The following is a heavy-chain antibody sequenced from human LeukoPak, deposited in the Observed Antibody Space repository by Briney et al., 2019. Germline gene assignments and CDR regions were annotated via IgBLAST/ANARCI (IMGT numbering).Heavy chain of an antibody. V-gene: IGHV1-69*04. CDR3: AREGYYDSSGYYPPAYYFDY. J-gene: IGHJ4*02. D-gene: IGHD3-22*01. CDR2: IIPIFGIA. Sequence: SVKVSCKASGGTFSSYAISWVRQAPGQGLEWMGRIIPIFGIANYAQKFQGRVTITADKSTSTAYMELSSLRSEDTAVYYCAREGYYDSSGYYPPAYYFDYWGQGILVTVSS. CDR1: GGTFSSYA.